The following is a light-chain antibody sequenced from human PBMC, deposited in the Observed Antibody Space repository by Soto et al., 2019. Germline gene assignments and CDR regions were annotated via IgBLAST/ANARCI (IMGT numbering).Light chain of an antibody. CDR2: GNS. V-gene: IGLV1-40*01. CDR3: QSYDSSLSAYV. J-gene: IGLJ1*01. CDR1: SSNIGAGYD. Sequence: QSVLTQPPSVSGAPGQRVTISCTGSSSNIGAGYDVHWYQQLPGTAPKLLIYGNSNRPSGVPDRFYGSKYGTSASLAITGLKAEDEADYYCQSYDSSLSAYVFGTGTKLTVL.